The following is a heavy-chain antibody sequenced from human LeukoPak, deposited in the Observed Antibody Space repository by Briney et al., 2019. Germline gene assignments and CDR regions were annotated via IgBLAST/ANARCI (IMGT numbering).Heavy chain of an antibody. Sequence: SETLSLXCAVSGYSISSGYYWGWIRQPPGKGLEWIGSIYYSGSTYYNPSLKSRVTISVDTSKNQFSLKLSSVTAADTAVYYCARHSEFAYYYDSSGYHFDYWGQGTLVTVSS. CDR2: IYYSGST. V-gene: IGHV4-38-2*01. CDR1: GYSISSGYY. J-gene: IGHJ4*02. D-gene: IGHD3-22*01. CDR3: ARHSEFAYYYDSSGYHFDY.